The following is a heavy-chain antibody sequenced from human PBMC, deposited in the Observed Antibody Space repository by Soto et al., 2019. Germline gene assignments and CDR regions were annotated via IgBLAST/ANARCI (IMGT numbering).Heavy chain of an antibody. CDR3: ARMASFGTLNWFDP. CDR1: GYTFINYD. D-gene: IGHD3-16*01. CDR2: MNPGSGKT. J-gene: IGHJ5*02. V-gene: IGHV1-8*02. Sequence: VQLVPAGAGVKEPGASVRVSCKASGYTFINYDISWVRQAAVPGREWMGWMNPGSGKTGYANKFQGRVTMTRDASTSTAHLELSSLTSEDTAVYYCARMASFGTLNWFDPWGQGTLVTVSS.